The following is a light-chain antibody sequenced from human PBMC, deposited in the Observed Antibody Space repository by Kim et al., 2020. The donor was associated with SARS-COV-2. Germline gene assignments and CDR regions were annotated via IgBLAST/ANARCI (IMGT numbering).Light chain of an antibody. V-gene: IGKV3-20*01. Sequence: SLSRGERATRSCRASQSVSSSYVAWDQQKPGQAPRLLIYGASSRATGIPDRFSGSGAGTDFTLTISRLEPEDFAVYYCQQYGSLYSFGQGTKREI. CDR3: QQYGSLYS. CDR2: GAS. J-gene: IGKJ2*03. CDR1: QSVSSSY.